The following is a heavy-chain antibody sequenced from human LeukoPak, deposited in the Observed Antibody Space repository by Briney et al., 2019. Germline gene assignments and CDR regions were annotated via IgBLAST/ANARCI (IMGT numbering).Heavy chain of an antibody. CDR1: GFMFTNFD. CDR3: ARAFRGSGWYGRALYDY. CDR2: MDPNTGHT. Sequence: ASVKVSCKASGFMFTNFDINWVRQASGLGLEWMGWMDPNTGHTGYAQRFQGRVTLTRDTATSTAYMELRGLRSDDTAVYYCARAFRGSGWYGRALYDYWGQGTLVTVSS. D-gene: IGHD6-19*01. J-gene: IGHJ4*02. V-gene: IGHV1-8*02.